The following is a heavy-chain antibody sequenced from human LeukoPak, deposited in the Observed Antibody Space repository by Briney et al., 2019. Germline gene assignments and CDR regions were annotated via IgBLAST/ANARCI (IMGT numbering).Heavy chain of an antibody. J-gene: IGHJ1*01. V-gene: IGHV1-8*03. CDR3: ARGLREYQLLYTHAEYFQH. D-gene: IGHD2-2*02. CDR1: GYTFTSYD. CDR2: MNPNSGNT. Sequence: ASVKVSCKASGYTFTSYDINWVRQATGQGLEWMGWMNPNSGNTGYAQKFQGRVPITRNTSISTAYMELSSLRSEDTAVYYCARGLREYQLLYTHAEYFQHRGQGTLVTVSS.